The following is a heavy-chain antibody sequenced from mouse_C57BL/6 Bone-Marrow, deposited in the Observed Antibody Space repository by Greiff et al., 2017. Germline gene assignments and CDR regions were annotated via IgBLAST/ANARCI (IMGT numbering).Heavy chain of an antibody. Sequence: QVQLQQSGAELARPGASVKLSCKASGYTFTSYGISWVKQRTGQGLEWIGEIYPRSGNTYYNEKFKGKATLTADKSSGTAYMELRSLTSEDSAVYFCARVEASLPPMDYWGQGTSVTVSS. V-gene: IGHV1-81*01. CDR1: GYTFTSYG. J-gene: IGHJ4*01. CDR3: ARVEASLPPMDY. D-gene: IGHD5-5*01. CDR2: IYPRSGNT.